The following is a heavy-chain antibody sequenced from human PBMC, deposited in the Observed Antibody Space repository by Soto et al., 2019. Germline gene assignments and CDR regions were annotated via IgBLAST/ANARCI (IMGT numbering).Heavy chain of an antibody. CDR2: INGDGSRI. V-gene: IGHV3-74*01. J-gene: IGHJ6*03. CDR3: ASDVENDGNYYIDA. D-gene: IGHD1-1*01. CDR1: GFPFSGYW. Sequence: EVQLVESGGGLVQPGGSLRLSCAASGFPFSGYWMHWVRQAPGKGLVWVSRINGDGSRINYADSVKGRFTISRDNAENTLYMQMNSLRDEDTAVYYCASDVENDGNYYIDARGKGTTVTVSS.